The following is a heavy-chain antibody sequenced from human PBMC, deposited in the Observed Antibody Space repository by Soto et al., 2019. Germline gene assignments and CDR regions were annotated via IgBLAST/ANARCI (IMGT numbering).Heavy chain of an antibody. CDR2: IGTAGDT. D-gene: IGHD2-15*01. CDR3: AREFSGVVAASDGMDV. J-gene: IGHJ6*02. V-gene: IGHV3-13*01. Sequence: PGGSLRLSCAASGFTFSSYDMHWVRQATGKGLEWVSAIGTAGDTYYPGSVKGRFTISRENAKNSLYLQMNSLRAEDTAVYYCAREFSGVVAASDGMDVWGQGTTVTVSS. CDR1: GFTFSSYD.